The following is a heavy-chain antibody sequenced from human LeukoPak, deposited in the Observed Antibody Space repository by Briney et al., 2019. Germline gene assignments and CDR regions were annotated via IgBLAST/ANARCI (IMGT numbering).Heavy chain of an antibody. CDR2: IWYDGSNK. V-gene: IGHV3-33*01. CDR1: GFTFSSYG. CDR3: ARDRISMVRGVGDWFDP. D-gene: IGHD3-10*01. J-gene: IGHJ5*02. Sequence: GRSLRLSCAASGFTFSSYGMHWVRQAPGKGLEWVAVIWYDGSNKYYADSVKGRFTISRDNSKNTLYLQMNSLRAEDTAVYYCARDRISMVRGVGDWFDPWGQGTLVTVSS.